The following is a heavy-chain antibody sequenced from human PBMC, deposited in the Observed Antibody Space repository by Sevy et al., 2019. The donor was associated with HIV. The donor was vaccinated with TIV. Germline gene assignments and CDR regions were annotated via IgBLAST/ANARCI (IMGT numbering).Heavy chain of an antibody. CDR2: ISGGGATI. CDR1: GLVLSDYY. J-gene: IGHJ4*02. Sequence: GGSLRLSCAASGLVLSDYYMAWIRQAPGKGLEWVSYISGGGATIYYADSVKGRFTISRDNAKATLHLQMNSLRVDDTAVYFCARDPFHFLRGCFWGQGTQVTVSS. D-gene: IGHD3-10*01. CDR3: ARDPFHFLRGCF. V-gene: IGHV3-11*01.